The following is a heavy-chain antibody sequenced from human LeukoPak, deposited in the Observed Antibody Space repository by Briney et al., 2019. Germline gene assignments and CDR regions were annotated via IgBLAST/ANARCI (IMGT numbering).Heavy chain of an antibody. D-gene: IGHD2-2*02. J-gene: IGHJ4*02. CDR2: IRSKANSYAT. CDR3: TRLIGYCSSTSCYRGNDY. CDR1: GFTFSGSA. Sequence: PGGSLILSCAASGFTFSGSAMHWVRQASGKGLEWVGRIRSKANSYATAYAASVKGRFTISRDDSKNTAYLQMNSLKTEDTAVYYCTRLIGYCSSTSCYRGNDYWGQGTLVTVSS. V-gene: IGHV3-73*01.